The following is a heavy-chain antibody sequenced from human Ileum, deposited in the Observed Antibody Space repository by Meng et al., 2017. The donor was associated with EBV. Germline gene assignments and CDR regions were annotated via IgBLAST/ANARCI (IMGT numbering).Heavy chain of an antibody. V-gene: IGHV2-5*02. CDR3: AHKPSGEDFFDY. J-gene: IGHJ4*02. D-gene: IGHD3-16*01. Sequence: QIPFKGSGSTLVNPTRTLTLTCSFSGFSLSTNGGGVGWIRQPPGKALEWLALIYYDDYQRYIPSLKTRLTITRVTSKSQVVLAMTNMDPVDTATYYCAHKPSGEDFFDYWGQGTLVTVSS. CDR1: GFSLSTNGGG. CDR2: IYYDDYQ.